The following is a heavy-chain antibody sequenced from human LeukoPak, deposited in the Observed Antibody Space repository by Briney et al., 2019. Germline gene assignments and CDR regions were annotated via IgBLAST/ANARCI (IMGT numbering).Heavy chain of an antibody. Sequence: PGRSLRLSCAASGFTFSSYDMHWVRQAPGKGLEWVAIISYDGSNEYYADSVKGRFTISRDNAKNSLYLQMNSLRAEDTAVYYCAELGITMIGGVWGKGTTVTISS. J-gene: IGHJ6*04. D-gene: IGHD3-10*02. CDR3: AELGITMIGGV. V-gene: IGHV3-30*04. CDR2: ISYDGSNE. CDR1: GFTFSSYD.